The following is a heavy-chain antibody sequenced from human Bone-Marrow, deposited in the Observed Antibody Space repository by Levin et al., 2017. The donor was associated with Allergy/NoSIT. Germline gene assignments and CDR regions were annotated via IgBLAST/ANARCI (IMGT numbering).Heavy chain of an antibody. D-gene: IGHD3-10*01. CDR1: GYSFTSYW. CDR2: IYPGDSDT. CDR3: ARRMVRGVMVWFDP. V-gene: IGHV5-51*01. Sequence: GASVKVSCKGSGYSFTSYWIGWVRQMPGKGLEWMGIIYPGDSDTRYSPSFQGQVTISADKSISTAYLQWSSLKASDTAMYYCARRMVRGVMVWFDPWGQGTLVTVSS. J-gene: IGHJ5*02.